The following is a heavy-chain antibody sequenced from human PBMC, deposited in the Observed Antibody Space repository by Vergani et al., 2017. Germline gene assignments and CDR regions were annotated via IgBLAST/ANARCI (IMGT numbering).Heavy chain of an antibody. CDR3: ARAPWELLRGDYYYYYMDV. J-gene: IGHJ6*03. CDR1: GYTFTSYG. Sequence: QVQLVQSGAEVKKPGASVKVSCKASGYTFTSYGISWVRQAPGQGLEWMGWISAYNGNTNYAQKLQGRVTMTTDTSTSTAYMELRSLRSDDTAVYYCARAPWELLRGDYYYYYMDVWGKGTTVTGSS. CDR2: ISAYNGNT. V-gene: IGHV1-18*01. D-gene: IGHD1-26*01.